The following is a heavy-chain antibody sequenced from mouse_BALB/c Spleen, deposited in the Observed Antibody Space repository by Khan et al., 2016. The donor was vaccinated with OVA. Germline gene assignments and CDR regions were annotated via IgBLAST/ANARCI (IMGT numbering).Heavy chain of an antibody. V-gene: IGHV3-2*02. J-gene: IGHJ2*01. CDR2: ISYRGFT. D-gene: IGHD1-1*01. CDR3: ARGNYYGYYFDY. Sequence: EVELVESGPGLVKPSQSLSLTCPVTGYPITSGYAWNWNRQFPGNKLEGMGYISYRGFTSYTPSLKSRIPITRNTSQNQFLLKLNAVDTEDAATYYCARGNYYGYYFDYWGQGTTLTVSS. CDR1: GYPITSGYA.